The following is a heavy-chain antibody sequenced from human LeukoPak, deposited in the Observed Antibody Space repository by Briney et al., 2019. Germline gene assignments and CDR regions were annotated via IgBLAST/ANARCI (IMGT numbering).Heavy chain of an antibody. CDR3: ARNGGNSDFDY. J-gene: IGHJ4*02. D-gene: IGHD4-23*01. CDR2: IYYSGST. CDR1: GGSISSYY. V-gene: IGHV4-59*08. Sequence: SETLSLTCTVSGGSISSYYWSWIRQPPGKGPEWIGYIYYSGSTNYNPSLKSRVTISVDTSKNQFSLKLSSVTAADTAVYYCARNGGNSDFDYWGQGTLVTVSS.